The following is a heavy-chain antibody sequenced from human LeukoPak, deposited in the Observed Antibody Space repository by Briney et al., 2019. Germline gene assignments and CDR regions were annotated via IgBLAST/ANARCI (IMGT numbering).Heavy chain of an antibody. CDR3: ARDRKYSSGWFNFDY. CDR1: GGSISSYY. V-gene: IGHV4-4*07. CDR2: IYTSGST. J-gene: IGHJ4*02. Sequence: SETLSLTCTVSGGSISSYYWSWIRQPAGKGLEWTGRIYTSGSTNYNPSLKSRVTVSVDTSKNQFSLKLSSVTAADTAVYYCARDRKYSSGWFNFDYWGQGTLVTVSS. D-gene: IGHD6-19*01.